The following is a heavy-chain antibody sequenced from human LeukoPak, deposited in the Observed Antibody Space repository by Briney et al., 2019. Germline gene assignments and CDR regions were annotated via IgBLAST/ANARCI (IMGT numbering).Heavy chain of an antibody. CDR3: ARAITRGADAFDI. J-gene: IGHJ3*02. V-gene: IGHV1-69*13. CDR1: GFTFTSSA. D-gene: IGHD1-26*01. Sequence: SVKVSCKASGFTFTSSAMQWVRQAPGQGLEWMGGIIPIFGTANYAQKFQGRVTITADESTSTAYMELSSLRSEDTAVYYCARAITRGADAFDIWGQGTMVTVSS. CDR2: IIPIFGTA.